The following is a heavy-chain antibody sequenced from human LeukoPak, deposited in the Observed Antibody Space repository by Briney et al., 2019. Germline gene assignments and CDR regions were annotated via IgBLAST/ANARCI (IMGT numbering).Heavy chain of an antibody. V-gene: IGHV1-18*01. CDR2: ISAYNGNT. Sequence: ASVKVSCKASGYTFTSYGISWVRPAPGQGLEWMGWISAYNGNTNYAQKLQGRVTMTTDTSTSTAYMELRSLRSDDTAVYYCARDSLYTTVDDYWGQGTLVTVSS. D-gene: IGHD1-1*01. CDR1: GYTFTSYG. CDR3: ARDSLYTTVDDY. J-gene: IGHJ4*02.